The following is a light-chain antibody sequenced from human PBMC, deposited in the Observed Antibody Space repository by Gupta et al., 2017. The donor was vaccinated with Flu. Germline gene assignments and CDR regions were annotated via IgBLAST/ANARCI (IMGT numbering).Light chain of an antibody. CDR1: QSLVDSDGNTY. J-gene: IGKJ4*01. CDR2: KVS. Sequence: DVVMTQSPLSLPVTLGPPASISCRSSQSLVDSDGNTYLNWFQQRPGTSQRHLIYKVSNRDSGVPDRFSGSGSGTDVTLKISRVEAEDVGVYYCIQGTHWPFGGGTKVEIK. CDR3: IQGTHWP. V-gene: IGKV2-30*01.